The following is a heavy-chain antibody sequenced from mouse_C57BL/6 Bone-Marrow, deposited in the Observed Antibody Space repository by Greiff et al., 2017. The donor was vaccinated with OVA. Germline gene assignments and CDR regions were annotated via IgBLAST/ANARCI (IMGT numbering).Heavy chain of an antibody. J-gene: IGHJ4*01. Sequence: QVQLQQSGPELVKPGASVKISCKASGYTFTDYYINWVKQRPGQGLEWIGWIFPGSGSTYYNEKFKGKATLTVDKSSSTAYMLLSSLTSEDSAVYFCAREGHYGSSSRYYAMDYWGQGTSVTVSS. CDR1: GYTFTDYY. D-gene: IGHD1-1*01. CDR2: IFPGSGST. CDR3: AREGHYGSSSRYYAMDY. V-gene: IGHV1-75*01.